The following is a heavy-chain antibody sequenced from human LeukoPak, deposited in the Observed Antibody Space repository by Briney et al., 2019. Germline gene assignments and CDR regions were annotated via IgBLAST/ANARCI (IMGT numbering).Heavy chain of an antibody. CDR2: SKNDGSST. Sequence: GGSLRLSCAVSGFTSSGDWMHWVRRAPGKWLVWVSRSKNDGSSTSYADSVKGRFTISRDNAKNTLYLQMNSLRAEDTAVYYCARELPRIGGQTDASDIWGQGTMVTVS. CDR1: GFTSSGDW. D-gene: IGHD3-16*01. J-gene: IGHJ3*02. CDR3: ARELPRIGGQTDASDI. V-gene: IGHV3-74*01.